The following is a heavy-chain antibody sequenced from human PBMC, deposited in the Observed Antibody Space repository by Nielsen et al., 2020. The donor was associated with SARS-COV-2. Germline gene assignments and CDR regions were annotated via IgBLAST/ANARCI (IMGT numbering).Heavy chain of an antibody. CDR1: GFTFSSYG. V-gene: IGHV3-33*01. D-gene: IGHD5-18*01. CDR3: AITHQDLIGYSYGQDAFDI. Sequence: VGSLRLSCSASGFTFSSYGMHWVRQAPGKGLEWVAVIWYDGSNKYYADSVKGRFTISRDNSKNTLYLQMNSLRAEDTAVYYCAITHQDLIGYSYGQDAFDIWGQGTMVTVSS. CDR2: IWYDGSNK. J-gene: IGHJ3*02.